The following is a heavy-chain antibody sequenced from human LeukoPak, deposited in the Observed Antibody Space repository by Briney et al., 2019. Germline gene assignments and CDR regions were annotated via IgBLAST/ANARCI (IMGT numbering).Heavy chain of an antibody. CDR1: GGSISSGGYS. CDR3: ARGLKKIINYYDSRGHNWFDP. D-gene: IGHD3-22*01. V-gene: IGHV4-30-2*01. CDR2: IYHSGST. J-gene: IGHJ5*02. Sequence: PSETLSLTCAVSGGSISSGGYSWSWIRQPPGKGLEWIGYIYHSGSTYYNPSLKSRVTISVDTSKNQFSLKLSSVTAADTAVYYCARGLKKIINYYDSRGHNWFDPWGQGTLVTVSS.